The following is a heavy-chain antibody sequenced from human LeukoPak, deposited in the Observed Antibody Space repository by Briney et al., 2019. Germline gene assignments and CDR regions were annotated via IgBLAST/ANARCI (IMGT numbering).Heavy chain of an antibody. CDR3: ARNPTVEMAPLYYFDY. D-gene: IGHD5-24*01. CDR1: GGTFSSYA. J-gene: IGHJ4*02. Sequence: ASVKVSCKASGGTFSSYAISWVRQAPGQGLEWMGGIIPIFVTANYAQKFQGRVTITADESTSTAYMELSSLRSEDTAVYYCARNPTVEMAPLYYFDYWGQGTLVTVSS. V-gene: IGHV1-69*01. CDR2: IIPIFVTA.